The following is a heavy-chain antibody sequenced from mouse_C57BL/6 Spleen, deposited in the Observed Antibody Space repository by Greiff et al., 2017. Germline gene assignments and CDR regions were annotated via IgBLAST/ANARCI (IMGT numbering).Heavy chain of an antibody. D-gene: IGHD2-1*01. CDR2: ISDGGSYT. CDR1: GFTFSSYA. CDR3: AREGGNYSYYFDY. J-gene: IGHJ2*01. V-gene: IGHV5-4*01. Sequence: EVHLVESGGGLVKPGGSLKLSCAASGFTFSSYAMSWVRQTPEKRLEWVATISDGGSYTYYPDNVKGRFTISRDNAKNNLYLQMSHLKSEDTAMYYCAREGGNYSYYFDYWGQGTTLTVSS.